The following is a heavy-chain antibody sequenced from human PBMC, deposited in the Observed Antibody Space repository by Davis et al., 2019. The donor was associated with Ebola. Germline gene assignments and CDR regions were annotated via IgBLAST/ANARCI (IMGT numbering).Heavy chain of an antibody. CDR3: ARDRSACGSYSCHYYYYYGMDV. CDR2: ISWDGGST. J-gene: IGHJ6*02. V-gene: IGHV3-43D*03. D-gene: IGHD1-26*01. Sequence: GESLKISCAASGFTFDDYAMHWVRQAPGKGLEWVSLISWDGGSTYYADSVKGRFTISRDNAKNSLYLQMNSLRAEDTAVYYCARDRSACGSYSCHYYYYYGMDVWGQGTTVTVSS. CDR1: GFTFDDYA.